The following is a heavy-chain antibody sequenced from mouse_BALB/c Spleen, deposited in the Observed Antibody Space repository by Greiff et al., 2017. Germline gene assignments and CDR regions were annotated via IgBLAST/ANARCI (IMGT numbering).Heavy chain of an antibody. D-gene: IGHD2-4*01. CDR3: GRRLDYDYDPQAMDY. V-gene: IGHV1-37*01. CDR1: GYSFTGYF. CDR2: INPYNGDT. Sequence: VQLKQSGPELVKPGASVKISCKASGYSFTGYFMNWVKQSHGKSLEWIGRINPYNGDTFYNQKFTGKATLTVDKSSSTAHMELLSLTSEDSAVYYCGRRLDYDYDPQAMDYWGQGTSVTVSS. J-gene: IGHJ4*01.